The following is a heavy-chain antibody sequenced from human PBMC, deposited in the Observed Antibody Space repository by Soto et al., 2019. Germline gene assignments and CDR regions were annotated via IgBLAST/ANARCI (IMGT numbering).Heavy chain of an antibody. CDR1: GDXVSSNSDA. D-gene: IGHD4-17*01. CDR3: ARDPPTATGALDI. Sequence: QXLSLTCAISGDXVSSNSDAWNWIRQSPSRGLEWLGSTYYRSKWYNDYSVSVQSRIRINPDTSKNQFSLQLNSVTTEDTDVYYCARDPPTATGALDIWGQGTMVTVSS. V-gene: IGHV6-1*01. J-gene: IGHJ3*02. CDR2: TYYRSKWYN.